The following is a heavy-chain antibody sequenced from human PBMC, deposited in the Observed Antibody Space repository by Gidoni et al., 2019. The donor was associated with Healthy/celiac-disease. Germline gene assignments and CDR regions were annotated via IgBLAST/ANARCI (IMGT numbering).Heavy chain of an antibody. J-gene: IGHJ4*02. D-gene: IGHD5-12*01. CDR2: ISYDGSNK. V-gene: IGHV3-30*18. CDR3: AKGEDGYNLGTIDY. CDR1: GFTLRSYG. Sequence: QVQLVESGGGVVQPGRSLRLSCAASGFTLRSYGMHWVRQAPGKGLEWVAVISYDGSNKYYADSVKGRFTISRDNSKNTLYLQMNSLRAEDTAVYYCAKGEDGYNLGTIDYWGQGTLVTVSS.